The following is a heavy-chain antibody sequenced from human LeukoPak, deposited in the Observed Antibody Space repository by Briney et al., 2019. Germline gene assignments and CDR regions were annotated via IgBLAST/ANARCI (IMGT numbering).Heavy chain of an antibody. CDR2: IYSGGST. J-gene: IGHJ4*02. V-gene: IGHV3-66*01. CDR3: GSDLSLGY. CDR1: GFTVSSNY. Sequence: PGGSLRLSCAASGFTVSSNYMTWVRQAPGKGLEWVSAIYSGGSTYYADSVKGRFTISRDNSKNTLYLQMNNLRAEDMAVYYCGSDLSLGYWGQGTLVTVSS.